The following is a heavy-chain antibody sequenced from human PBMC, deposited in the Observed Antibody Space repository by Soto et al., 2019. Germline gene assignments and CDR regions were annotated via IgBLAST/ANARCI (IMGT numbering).Heavy chain of an antibody. CDR2: INAGNGNT. CDR3: AREQQLDTGNFDY. V-gene: IGHV1-3*01. D-gene: IGHD1-1*01. CDR1: GYTFTNYA. Sequence: ASVKVSCKASGYTFTNYAIHWVRQAPRQRLEWMGWINAGNGNTKYSQKFQDRVTITRDTSASTVYMALSSLRFEDTAVYYCAREQQLDTGNFDYWGQGTLVTVS. J-gene: IGHJ4*02.